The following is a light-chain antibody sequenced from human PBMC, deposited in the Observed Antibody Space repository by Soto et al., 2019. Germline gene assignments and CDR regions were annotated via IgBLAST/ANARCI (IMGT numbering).Light chain of an antibody. V-gene: IGLV2-8*01. Sequence: QSALTQPPSASGSPRQSVTISCTGTSSDVGGYNYVSWYQQHPGKVPKLLIYEVIRRPSGVPDRFSGSKSGNTASLTVSALQAEDEAHYYCSSYAGNNVVIFGGGTKLTVL. CDR3: SSYAGNNVVI. J-gene: IGLJ2*01. CDR1: SSDVGGYNY. CDR2: EVI.